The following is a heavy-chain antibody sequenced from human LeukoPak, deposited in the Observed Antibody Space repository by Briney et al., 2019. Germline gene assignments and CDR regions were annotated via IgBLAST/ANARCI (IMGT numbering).Heavy chain of an antibody. CDR1: DGSISSSSYY. Sequence: PSETLSLTCTVSDGSISSSSYYWGWIRQPPGKGLEWIGSIYYSGSTNYNPSLKSRVTISVDTSKNQFSLKLSSVTAADTAVYYCARFVDTAMVNAFDIWGQGTMVTVSS. D-gene: IGHD5-18*01. V-gene: IGHV4-39*07. J-gene: IGHJ3*02. CDR2: IYYSGST. CDR3: ARFVDTAMVNAFDI.